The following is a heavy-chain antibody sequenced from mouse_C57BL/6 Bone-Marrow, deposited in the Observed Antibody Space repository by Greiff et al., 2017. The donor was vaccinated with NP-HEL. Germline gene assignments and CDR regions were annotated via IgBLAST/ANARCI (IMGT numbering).Heavy chain of an antibody. V-gene: IGHV2-5*01. Sequence: VKLQESGPGLVQPSQSLSITCTVSGFSLTSYGVHWVRQSPGKGLEWLGVIWRGGSTDYNAAFMSRLSITKDNSKSQVFFKMNSLQADDTAIYYCAKNPLLPYAMDYWGQGTSVTVSS. J-gene: IGHJ4*01. CDR1: GFSLTSYG. CDR2: IWRGGST. D-gene: IGHD1-2*01. CDR3: AKNPLLPYAMDY.